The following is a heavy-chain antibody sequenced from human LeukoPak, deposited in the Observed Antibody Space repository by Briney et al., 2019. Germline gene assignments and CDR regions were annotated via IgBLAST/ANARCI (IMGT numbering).Heavy chain of an antibody. D-gene: IGHD3-10*01. CDR1: GGSISSSLYH. Sequence: SETLSLTCTVSGGSISSSLYHWGWIRQSPGKNLEWLGSIYYTGTTHYNPSLKSRVTISVDTSKNQFSLNLSSVTAADTAVYYCALLWFGELQIVYWGQGTLVTVSS. CDR3: ALLWFGELQIVY. CDR2: IYYTGTT. J-gene: IGHJ4*02. V-gene: IGHV4-39*01.